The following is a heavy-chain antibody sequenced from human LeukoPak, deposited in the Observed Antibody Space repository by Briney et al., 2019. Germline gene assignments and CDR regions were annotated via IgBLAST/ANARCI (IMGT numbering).Heavy chain of an antibody. J-gene: IGHJ1*01. CDR3: ARGGRDSSGSFQH. CDR1: GYTFTGYY. V-gene: IGHV1-2*02. Sequence: ASVKVSCKASGYTFTGYYMHWVRQAPGQGLEWMGWINPIRGGTNYAQKFQGRVTMTRDTSISTAYMELSRLKSDDTAVYYCARGGRDSSGSFQHWGQGTLVTVSS. CDR2: INPIRGGT. D-gene: IGHD3-22*01.